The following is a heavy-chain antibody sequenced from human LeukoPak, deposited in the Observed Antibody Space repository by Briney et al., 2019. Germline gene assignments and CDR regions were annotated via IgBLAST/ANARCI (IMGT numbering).Heavy chain of an antibody. Sequence: ASVKVSCKASRYTFTDYGMHWVRQAPGQRLEWMAWINAGNGNAKYSQKFQGRVTITRDTSASTAYMELSSLRSEDTAVYYCARVPLHDRNDYYYPHWGQGTVVTVSS. J-gene: IGHJ1*01. V-gene: IGHV1-3*01. CDR1: RYTFTDYG. D-gene: IGHD3-22*01. CDR2: INAGNGNA. CDR3: ARVPLHDRNDYYYPH.